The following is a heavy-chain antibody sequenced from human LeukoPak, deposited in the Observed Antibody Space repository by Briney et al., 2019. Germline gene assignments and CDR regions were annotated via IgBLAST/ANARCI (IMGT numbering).Heavy chain of an antibody. CDR1: GFTFSSYE. Sequence: PGGSLRLSCAASGFTFSSYEMNWVSQAQGKGLEWVSYISSSGSTIYYADSVKGRFTISRDNAKNSLYLQMNSLRAEDTAVYYCARDAPQAYGMDVWGKGTTLTVSS. J-gene: IGHJ6*04. CDR3: ARDAPQAYGMDV. V-gene: IGHV3-48*03. CDR2: ISSSGSTI.